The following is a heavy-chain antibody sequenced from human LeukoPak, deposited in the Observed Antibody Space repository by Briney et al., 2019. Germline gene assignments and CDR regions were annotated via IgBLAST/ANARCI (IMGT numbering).Heavy chain of an antibody. CDR3: ARVPGETTLDAFDI. Sequence: GGSRRLSCAASGFTLSSYWMHWVSQAPGKVLVWVSRINSDGSSTSYADSVKGRFTISRDNAKNTLYLQMNSLRAEDTAVYYCARVPGETTLDAFDIWGQGTMVTVSS. CDR2: INSDGSST. J-gene: IGHJ3*02. D-gene: IGHD3-10*01. V-gene: IGHV3-74*01. CDR1: GFTLSSYW.